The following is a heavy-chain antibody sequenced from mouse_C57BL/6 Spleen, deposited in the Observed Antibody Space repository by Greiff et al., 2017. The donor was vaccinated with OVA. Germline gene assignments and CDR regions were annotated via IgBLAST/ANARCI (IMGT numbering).Heavy chain of an antibody. CDR3: ARRYSYGSSPLLGY. D-gene: IGHD1-1*01. Sequence: QVQLKESGAELVKPGASVKISCKASGYAFSSYWMNWVKQRPGKGLEWIGQIYPGDGDTNYNGKFKGKATLTADKSSSTAYMQLSSLTSEDSAVYFCARRYSYGSSPLLGYWGQGTTLTVSS. CDR2: IYPGDGDT. J-gene: IGHJ2*01. CDR1: GYAFSSYW. V-gene: IGHV1-80*01.